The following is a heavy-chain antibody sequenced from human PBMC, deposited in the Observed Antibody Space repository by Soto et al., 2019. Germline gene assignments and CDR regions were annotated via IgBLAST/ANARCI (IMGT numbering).Heavy chain of an antibody. CDR2: IYSGGST. CDR1: ALAARRNY. CDR3: ARDRIPTGMDV. V-gene: IGHV3-66*01. J-gene: IGHJ6*02. Sequence: PGDPLRLSCAASALAARRNYMSWVRQAPGKGLEWVSVIYSGGSTYYADSVKGRFTISRDNSKNTLYLQMNSLRAEDTAVYYCARDRIPTGMDVWGQGT.